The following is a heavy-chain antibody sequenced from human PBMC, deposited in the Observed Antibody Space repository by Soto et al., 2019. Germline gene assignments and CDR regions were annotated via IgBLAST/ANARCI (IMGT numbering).Heavy chain of an antibody. CDR1: GFTFSTYD. CDR2: IGTAGDP. Sequence: AGGSLRLSCAASGFTFSTYDMHWVRQPTGKRLEWVSGIGTAGDPYYPGSVKGRFTISRENAKNSLYLQMNSLRAGDTAVYFCARGILYSSGSYYFDFWGQGTLVTVSS. D-gene: IGHD3-22*01. CDR3: ARGILYSSGSYYFDF. J-gene: IGHJ4*02. V-gene: IGHV3-13*05.